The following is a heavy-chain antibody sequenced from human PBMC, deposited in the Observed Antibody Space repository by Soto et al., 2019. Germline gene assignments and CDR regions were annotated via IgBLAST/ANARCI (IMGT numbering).Heavy chain of an antibody. CDR1: GFPFTTYG. Sequence: ESGGGVVQPGRSLRLSCAASGFPFTTYGMHWVREGPGKGLEWVAVISYDGSNTYYADSVKGRFTFSRDNSKNTLYLQMNSLRTEDTALYYCVGGQYYFDYRGQGTLVTVSS. J-gene: IGHJ4*02. V-gene: IGHV3-30*03. CDR3: VGGQYYFDY. D-gene: IGHD3-10*01. CDR2: ISYDGSNT.